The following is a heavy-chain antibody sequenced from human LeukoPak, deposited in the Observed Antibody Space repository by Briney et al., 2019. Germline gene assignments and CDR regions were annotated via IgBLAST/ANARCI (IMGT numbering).Heavy chain of an antibody. CDR1: GGSVSGYY. Sequence: SETLSLTCTVSGGSVSGYYWSWIRQPPGKGLEWIGYIYYSGSTNYNPSLKSRVTISVDTSKNQFSLKLSSVTAADTAVYYCARHAMYYYDSSGYYSYFDYWGQGTLVTVSS. CDR3: ARHAMYYYDSSGYYSYFDY. J-gene: IGHJ4*02. V-gene: IGHV4-59*08. CDR2: IYYSGST. D-gene: IGHD3-22*01.